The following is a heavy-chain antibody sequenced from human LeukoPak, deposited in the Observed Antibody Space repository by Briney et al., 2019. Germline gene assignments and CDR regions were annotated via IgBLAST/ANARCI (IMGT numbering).Heavy chain of an antibody. CDR3: AKSLGVGGYTSNKGFDQ. D-gene: IGHD4-11*01. CDR2: ISGSDGSS. J-gene: IGHJ4*02. V-gene: IGHV3-23*01. Sequence: GGSLRLSCAASGFTFNSFAMNWVRQAPGKGLEWVSSISGSDGSSHYADFVKGRFTISRDNSKNTLHLQMNSLRAEDTAVYYCAKSLGVGGYTSNKGFDQWGQGTLVTVSS. CDR1: GFTFNSFA.